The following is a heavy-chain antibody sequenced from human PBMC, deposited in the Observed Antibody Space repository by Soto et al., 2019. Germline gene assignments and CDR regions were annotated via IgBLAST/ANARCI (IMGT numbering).Heavy chain of an antibody. D-gene: IGHD1-1*01. CDR3: ARGRYGHY. CDR2: ISAHNGNT. Sequence: QVHLVQSGAEVKKPGASVKVSCKASGYTFTSYGITWVRQAPGQGLEWMGWISAHNGNTDYAQKLQGRVIVTRDTSTSTAYMDLRSLRSDDTAVYYCARGRYGHYWGQGALVTVSS. CDR1: GYTFTSYG. V-gene: IGHV1-18*01. J-gene: IGHJ4*02.